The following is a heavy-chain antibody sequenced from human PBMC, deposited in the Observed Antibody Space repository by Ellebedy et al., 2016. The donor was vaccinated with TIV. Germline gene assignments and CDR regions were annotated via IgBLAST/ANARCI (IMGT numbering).Heavy chain of an antibody. CDR2: ISYDRSDI. Sequence: GESLKISCVASGFTFRSYGMHWVRQAPGKGLEWVAFISYDRSDITYAASVRGRFTISRDNSKKTLYLQMNSLRVEDTAVYYCARDFGEGFDYWGQGTLVIVSS. V-gene: IGHV3-30*03. CDR1: GFTFRSYG. J-gene: IGHJ4*02. CDR3: ARDFGEGFDY. D-gene: IGHD3-10*01.